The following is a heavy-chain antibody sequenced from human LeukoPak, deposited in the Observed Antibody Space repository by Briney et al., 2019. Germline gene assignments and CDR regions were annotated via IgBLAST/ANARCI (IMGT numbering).Heavy chain of an antibody. CDR3: ARERIYYGSGRDLTDARLYYYYGMDV. CDR1: GFTFTSYS. CDR2: ISGGGGST. V-gene: IGHV3-23*01. J-gene: IGHJ6*02. Sequence: PGGSLRLSCAASGFTFTSYSMNWVRQAPGKGLEWVSTISGGGGSTYYADSVKGRFTISRDNSKNTLYLQMNSLRADDTAVYYCARERIYYGSGRDLTDARLYYYYGMDVWGRGTTVTVSS. D-gene: IGHD3-10*01.